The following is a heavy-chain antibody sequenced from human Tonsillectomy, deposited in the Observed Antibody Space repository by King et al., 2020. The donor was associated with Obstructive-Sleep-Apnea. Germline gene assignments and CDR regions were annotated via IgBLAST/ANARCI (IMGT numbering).Heavy chain of an antibody. CDR2: ISGSGGST. D-gene: IGHD3/OR15-3a*01. V-gene: IGHV3-23*04. CDR3: AKDIGTGYAYYGMDV. CDR1: GFTFSSYA. J-gene: IGHJ6*02. Sequence: VQLVESGGGLVQPGGSLRVSCAASGFTFSSYAMNWVRQAPGKGLEWVSAISGSGGSTYYADSVKGRFTISRDNSKNTLYLQMNSLRADDTALYYCAKDIGTGYAYYGMDVWGQGTTVTVSS.